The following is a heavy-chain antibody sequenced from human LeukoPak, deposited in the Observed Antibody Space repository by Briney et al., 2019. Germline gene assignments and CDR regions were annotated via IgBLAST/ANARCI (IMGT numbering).Heavy chain of an antibody. CDR2: ISSSSSYI. D-gene: IGHD3-3*01. J-gene: IGHJ6*02. CDR1: GFTFSSYA. V-gene: IGHV3-21*01. Sequence: GGSLRLSCAASGFTFSSYAMHWVRQAPGKGLEWVSSISSSSSYIYYADSVKGRFTISRDNSKNTLYLQMNSLRAEDTAVYYCARDYYDFWSGYYWYYYYYYGMDVWGQGTTVTVSS. CDR3: ARDYYDFWSGYYWYYYYYYGMDV.